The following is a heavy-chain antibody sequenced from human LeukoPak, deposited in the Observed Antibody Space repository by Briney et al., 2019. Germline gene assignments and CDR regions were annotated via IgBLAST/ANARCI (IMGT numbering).Heavy chain of an antibody. D-gene: IGHD3-3*01. CDR1: GGSFSGYY. V-gene: IGHV4-34*01. Sequence: PSETLSLTCAVYGGSFSGYYWSWIRQPPGKGLEWVGEINHSGSTNYNPSLKRRVSISVDTSKNQCSLKLSSVTAADTAVYYCARGGITISLANWFDPWGQGTLVTVSS. CDR2: INHSGST. CDR3: ARGGITISLANWFDP. J-gene: IGHJ5*02.